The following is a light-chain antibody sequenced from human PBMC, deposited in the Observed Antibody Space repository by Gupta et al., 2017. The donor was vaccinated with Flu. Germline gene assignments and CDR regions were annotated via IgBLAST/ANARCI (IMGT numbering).Light chain of an antibody. Sequence: ERATLSCRASQSVSSSYLAWYQQKPGQAPRLLIYGASSRATGIPDRFSASGSGTDFTLTISRLEPEDFAVYYCQQYGSSSITFGQGTRLEIK. CDR1: QSVSSSY. CDR2: GAS. J-gene: IGKJ5*01. CDR3: QQYGSSSIT. V-gene: IGKV3-20*01.